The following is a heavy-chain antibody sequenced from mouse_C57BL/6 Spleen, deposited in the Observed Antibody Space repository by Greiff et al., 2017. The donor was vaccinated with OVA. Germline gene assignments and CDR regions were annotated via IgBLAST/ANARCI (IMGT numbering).Heavy chain of an antibody. Sequence: QVQLKESGPGLVQPSQSLSITCTVSGFSFTSSGVHWVRQSPGKGLEWLGVIWSGGSTDYYAAFMSRLSITKDNSKRQVLFKRSSLQADDTAIYYGAKEGDDDYDEIAYWGQGTLVTVSA. J-gene: IGHJ3*01. CDR3: AKEGDDDYDEIAY. V-gene: IGHV2-5*01. CDR2: IWSGGST. D-gene: IGHD2-4*01. CDR1: GFSFTSSG.